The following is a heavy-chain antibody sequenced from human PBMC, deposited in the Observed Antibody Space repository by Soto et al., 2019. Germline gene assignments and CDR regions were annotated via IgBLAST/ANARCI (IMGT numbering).Heavy chain of an antibody. D-gene: IGHD3-10*01. V-gene: IGHV1-3*01. CDR2: INAGNGNT. CDR3: ASLYGSGSYYRDY. J-gene: IGHJ4*02. CDR1: GYTFTSYA. Sequence: QVQLVQSGAEVKKPGASVKVSCKASGYTFTSYAMHWVRQAPGQRLEWMGWINAGNGNTKYSQKFQGRVTITRDTSGSTAYMELSSLRSEDTAVYYCASLYGSGSYYRDYWGQGTLVTVSS.